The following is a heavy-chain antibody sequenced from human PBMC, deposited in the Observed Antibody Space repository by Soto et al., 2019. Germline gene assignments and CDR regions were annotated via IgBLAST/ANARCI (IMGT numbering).Heavy chain of an antibody. CDR2: ISGSGGTT. D-gene: IGHD3-10*01. CDR3: AFRGLKYFDY. Sequence: EVQLLESGGGLVQPGGSLRLSCAASGFTFSNYAMSWVRQAPGKGLQWVSTISGSGGTTYYADSVKGRFTMSRDNSKNTLYLQMNSLRAEDTAVYYCAFRGLKYFDYWGQGTLVTVSS. J-gene: IGHJ4*02. V-gene: IGHV3-23*01. CDR1: GFTFSNYA.